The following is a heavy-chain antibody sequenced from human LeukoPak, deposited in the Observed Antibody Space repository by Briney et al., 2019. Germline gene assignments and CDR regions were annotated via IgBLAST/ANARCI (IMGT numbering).Heavy chain of an antibody. CDR1: GYTFIGYY. CDR2: INPNSGGT. J-gene: IGHJ4*02. Sequence: GASVKVSCKASGYTFIGYYMHWVRQAPGQGLEWMGWINPNSGGTNYAQKFQGRVTMTRDTSISTAYMELSRLRSDDTAVYYCARAADYYGSGSYYKHYFDYWGQGTLVTVSS. V-gene: IGHV1-2*02. CDR3: ARAADYYGSGSYYKHYFDY. D-gene: IGHD3-10*01.